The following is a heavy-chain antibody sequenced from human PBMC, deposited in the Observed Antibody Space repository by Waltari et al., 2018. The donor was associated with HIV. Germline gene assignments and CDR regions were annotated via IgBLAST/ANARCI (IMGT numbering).Heavy chain of an antibody. V-gene: IGHV3-33*01. J-gene: IGHJ6*02. D-gene: IGHD4-17*01. CDR3: ARKPYTVSYYYGMDV. CDR2: IWYDGSNK. Sequence: QVQLVESGGGVVQPGRSLRLSCAASGFTFSSYGMHWVRPAPGKGLEWVAVIWYDGSNKYYADSVKGRFTISRDNSKNTLYLQMNSLRAEDTAVYYCARKPYTVSYYYGMDVWGQGTTVTVSS. CDR1: GFTFSSYG.